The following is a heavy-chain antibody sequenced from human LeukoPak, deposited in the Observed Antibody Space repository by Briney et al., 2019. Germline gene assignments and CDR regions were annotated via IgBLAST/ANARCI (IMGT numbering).Heavy chain of an antibody. CDR3: ARDANWGFDAFDI. CDR2: IWYDGSNK. D-gene: IGHD7-27*01. V-gene: IGHV3-33*01. CDR1: GFTFSSYG. J-gene: IGHJ3*02. Sequence: PGGSLRLSCAASGFTFSSYGMHGVRQAPGKGLEWVAVIWYDGSNKYFADSVKGRFTISRDNSKNTLYLQMNSLRAEDTAVYYCARDANWGFDAFDIWGQGTMVTVSS.